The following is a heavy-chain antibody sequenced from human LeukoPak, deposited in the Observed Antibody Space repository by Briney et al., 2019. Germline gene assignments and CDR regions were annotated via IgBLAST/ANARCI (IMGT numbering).Heavy chain of an antibody. D-gene: IGHD3-3*01. CDR1: GGSFSGYY. V-gene: IGHV4-34*01. CDR3: ASRLREITIFGVVMPFDY. J-gene: IGHJ4*02. CDR2: INHSGST. Sequence: PSETLSLTCAVYGGSFSGYYWSWIRQPPGKGLEWIGEINHSGSTNYNPSLKSRVTISVDTSKNQFSLKLSSVTAADTAVYYCASRLREITIFGVVMPFDYWGQGTLVTVSS.